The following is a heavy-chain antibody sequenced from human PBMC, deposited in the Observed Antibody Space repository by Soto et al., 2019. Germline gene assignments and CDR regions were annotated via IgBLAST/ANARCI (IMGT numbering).Heavy chain of an antibody. CDR1: GYTFTSYA. CDR2: INAGNGNT. Sequence: ASVKVSCKASGYTFTSYAIHWVRQATGQRLEWMGWINAGNGNTKYSQKFQGRVTITRDTSASTAYMELSSLRSENTAVYYCARSVGAALSDYWGQGTLVTVSS. V-gene: IGHV1-3*01. J-gene: IGHJ4*02. CDR3: ARSVGAALSDY. D-gene: IGHD1-26*01.